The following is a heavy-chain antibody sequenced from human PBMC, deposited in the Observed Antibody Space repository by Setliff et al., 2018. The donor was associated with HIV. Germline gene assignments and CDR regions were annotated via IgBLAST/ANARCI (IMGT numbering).Heavy chain of an antibody. Sequence: ETLSLTCSVSGASIRGHYWSWIRQPPGKGLEWIGEINHSGSTDYNPSLKSRVTISVDTSKNQFSLNLSSVTAADTAVYYCARSRPRSMDFYMDVWGKGTTVTVSS. CDR3: ARSRPRSMDFYMDV. CDR2: INHSGST. V-gene: IGHV4-34*01. CDR1: GASIRGHY. J-gene: IGHJ6*03. D-gene: IGHD2-8*01.